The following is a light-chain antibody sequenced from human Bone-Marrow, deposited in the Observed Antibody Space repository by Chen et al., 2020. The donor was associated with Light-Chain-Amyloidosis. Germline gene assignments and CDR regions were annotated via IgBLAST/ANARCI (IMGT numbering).Light chain of an antibody. CDR3: QPAASRGIYEVI. CDR2: RDT. J-gene: IGLJ2*01. Sequence: SYELTQPPSVSVSPGQTARITCSGDDLPTKYAYWYQQKPGQAPVLVIHRDTERPSGISERFSGSGTGTPATLTIIGAQAEAGANYPVQPAASRGIYEVILGGGTRRPVL. V-gene: IGLV3-25*02. CDR1: DLPTKY.